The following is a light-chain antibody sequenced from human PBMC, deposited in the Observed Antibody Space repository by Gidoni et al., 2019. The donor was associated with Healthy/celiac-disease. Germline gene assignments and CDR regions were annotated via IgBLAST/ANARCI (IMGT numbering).Light chain of an antibody. J-gene: IGLJ2*01. V-gene: IGLV1-51*01. CDR2: DNN. Sequence: QSVLTQPPSVSAAPGQKVTISCSGSSSNIGKNYLSWYQQLPGTAPKLLIYDNNKRPSGIPDRFSGSKSGTSATLGITGLQTGDEADYYCGTWDSSLSAVVFGGGTKLTVL. CDR3: GTWDSSLSAVV. CDR1: SSNIGKNY.